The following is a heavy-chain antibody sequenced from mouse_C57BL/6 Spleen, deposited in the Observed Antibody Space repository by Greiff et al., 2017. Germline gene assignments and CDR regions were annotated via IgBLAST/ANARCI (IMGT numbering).Heavy chain of an antibody. Sequence: EVKVEESGPGLVKPSQSLSLTCSVTGYSITSGYYWNWIRQFPGNKLEWMGYISYDGSNNYNPSLKNRISITRDTSKNQFFLKLNSVTTEDTATYYCARGGYDPAWFAYWGQGTLVTVSA. D-gene: IGHD2-2*01. CDR3: ARGGYDPAWFAY. CDR1: GYSITSGYY. J-gene: IGHJ3*01. V-gene: IGHV3-6*01. CDR2: ISYDGSN.